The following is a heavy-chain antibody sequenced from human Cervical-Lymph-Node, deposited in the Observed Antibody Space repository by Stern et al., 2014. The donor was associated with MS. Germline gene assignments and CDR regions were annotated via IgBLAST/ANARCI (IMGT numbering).Heavy chain of an antibody. D-gene: IGHD6-6*01. J-gene: IGHJ6*02. CDR1: GFTFSSYA. V-gene: IGHV3-23*01. CDR2: ISGSGGST. CDR3: AKDRIAARPYYGMDV. Sequence: EVQLLESGGGLVQPGGALRLSCAASGFTFSSYAMSWVRQAPGKGLAWGSAISGSGGSTYCADSVKGRFTISRDNSKNTLYLQMNSLRAEDTAVYYCAKDRIAARPYYGMDVWGQGTTVTVSS.